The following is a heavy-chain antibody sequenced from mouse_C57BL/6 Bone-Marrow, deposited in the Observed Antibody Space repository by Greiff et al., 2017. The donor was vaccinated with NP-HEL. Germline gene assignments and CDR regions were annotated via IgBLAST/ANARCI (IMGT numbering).Heavy chain of an antibody. CDR2: IYPRSGNT. CDR1: GYTFTSYG. Sequence: QVQLQQSGAELARPGASVKLSCKASGYTFTSYGISWVKQRTGQGLEWIGEIYPRSGNTYYNEKFKGKATLPADKSSSTAYMELRSLTSEDSAVYFCARSDLRWLRRGDYFDYWGQGTTLTVSS. V-gene: IGHV1-81*01. J-gene: IGHJ2*01. CDR3: ARSDLRWLRRGDYFDY. D-gene: IGHD2-2*01.